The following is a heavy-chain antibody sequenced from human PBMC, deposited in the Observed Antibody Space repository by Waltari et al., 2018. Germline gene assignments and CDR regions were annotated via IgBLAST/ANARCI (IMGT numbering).Heavy chain of an antibody. V-gene: IGHV3-74*01. CDR3: ARGLSGYCSTGSCYPLGY. CDR2: VNSDESNS. D-gene: IGHD2-15*01. CDR1: GFTFSTYW. J-gene: IGHJ4*02. Sequence: EVQLVESGGGLVQPGGSLRLSCAASGFTFSTYWMHWVRQAPGKGLVWVSPVNSDESNSNYPDSVKGRFTISRDNAKNPLYPPMNSLRAEDPAVYYCARGLSGYCSTGSCYPLGYWGQGTLVTVSS.